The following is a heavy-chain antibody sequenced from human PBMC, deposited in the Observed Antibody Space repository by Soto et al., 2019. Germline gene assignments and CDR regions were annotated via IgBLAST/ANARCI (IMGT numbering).Heavy chain of an antibody. CDR2: ISSSSSYI. D-gene: IGHD3-22*01. Sequence: PGVSLRLSCAASGFTVSSNYMSWVRQAPGKGLEWVSSISSSSSYIYYADSVKGRFTISRDNAKNSLYLQMNSLRAEDTAVYYCARGLNHYDVDAFDICGQGTMVSVSS. V-gene: IGHV3-21*01. J-gene: IGHJ3*02. CDR3: ARGLNHYDVDAFDI. CDR1: GFTVSSNY.